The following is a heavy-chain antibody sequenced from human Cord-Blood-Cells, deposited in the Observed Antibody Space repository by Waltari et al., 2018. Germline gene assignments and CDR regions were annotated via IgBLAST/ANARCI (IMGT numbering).Heavy chain of an antibody. D-gene: IGHD6-6*01. CDR1: GGTLSSYA. V-gene: IGHV1-69*01. CDR3: ARAQYSSSIYYYYYGMDV. Sequence: QVQLVQSGAEVKKPGSSVKVSCKASGGTLSSYAISWVRQAPGQGVEWMGGNIPIFGTANYAQKFQGRGTITADESTSTAYMELSSLRSEDTAVYYCARAQYSSSIYYYYYGMDVWGQGTTVTVSS. CDR2: NIPIFGTA. J-gene: IGHJ6*02.